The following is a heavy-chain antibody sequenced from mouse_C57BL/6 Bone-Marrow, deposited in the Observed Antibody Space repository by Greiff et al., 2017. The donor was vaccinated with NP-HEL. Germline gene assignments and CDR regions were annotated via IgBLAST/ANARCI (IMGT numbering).Heavy chain of an antibody. D-gene: IGHD1-1*01. J-gene: IGHJ2*01. CDR1: GYTFTDYD. CDR2: IDPETGGT. Sequence: VQLQQSGAELVRPGASVTLSCKASGYTFTDYDMHWVKQTPVHGLEWIGAIDPETGGTAYNQKFKGKAILTADKSSSTAYMELRSLTSEDSAVYYCTRSYGSIDYWGQGTTLTVSS. CDR3: TRSYGSIDY. V-gene: IGHV1-15*01.